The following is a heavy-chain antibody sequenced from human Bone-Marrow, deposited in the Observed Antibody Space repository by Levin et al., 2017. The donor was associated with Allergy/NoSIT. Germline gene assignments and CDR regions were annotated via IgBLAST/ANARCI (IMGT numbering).Heavy chain of an antibody. V-gene: IGHV3-64*01. Sequence: GGSLRLSCAASGFTFSSYAMHWARQGPGKGLEHVSAISGKGGNTYYANSVKGRFTISSDNSKNMLYLQMGSLRAEDMAVYYCAREGVESSGWYWLDYWGQGTLVTVSS. CDR3: AREGVESSGWYWLDY. D-gene: IGHD6-19*01. CDR1: GFTFSSYA. CDR2: ISGKGGNT. J-gene: IGHJ4*02.